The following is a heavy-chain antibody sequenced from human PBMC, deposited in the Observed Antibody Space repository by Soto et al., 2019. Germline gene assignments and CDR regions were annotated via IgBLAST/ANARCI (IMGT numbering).Heavy chain of an antibody. CDR3: ASSIAAAYNAIYFDY. CDR1: GDSISSSNYF. CDR2: IFYSGST. D-gene: IGHD6-13*01. V-gene: IGHV4-39*01. J-gene: IGHJ4*02. Sequence: SETLSLTCTVSGDSISSSNYFWGWIRQPPGKGLEWIGTIFYSGSTYYNPSLKSRVTISVDTSKNQFSLKLSSVTAADTALYYCASSIAAAYNAIYFDYWGQGTLVTVSS.